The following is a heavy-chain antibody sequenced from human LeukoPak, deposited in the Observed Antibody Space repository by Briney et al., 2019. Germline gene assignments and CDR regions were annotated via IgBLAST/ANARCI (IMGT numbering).Heavy chain of an antibody. CDR3: AKKASWSSGWVDY. D-gene: IGHD6-19*01. CDR1: GFTFSSYG. V-gene: IGHV3-30*18. J-gene: IGHJ4*02. CDR2: ISYDGSNK. Sequence: GGALRLSCAASGFTFSSYGMHWVRQAPGKGLEWEAVISYDGSNKYYADSVKGRFTISRDNSKNTLYLQMNSLRAEDTAVYYCAKKASWSSGWVDYWGQGTLVTVSS.